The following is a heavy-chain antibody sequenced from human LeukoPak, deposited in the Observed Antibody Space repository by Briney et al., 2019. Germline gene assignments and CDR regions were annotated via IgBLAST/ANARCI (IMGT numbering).Heavy chain of an antibody. J-gene: IGHJ4*02. CDR2: INHVGST. Sequence: PSETLSLTCGVYGGSFSGYYWSWIRQPPGKGLEWIGEINHVGSTNYDPSLKSRVTISVDTSKKQFSLKLTSVTAADTAVYYCAGGSWLLIQGDYWGQGTLVTVSS. CDR3: AGGSWLLIQGDY. D-gene: IGHD1-1*01. V-gene: IGHV4-34*01. CDR1: GGSFSGYY.